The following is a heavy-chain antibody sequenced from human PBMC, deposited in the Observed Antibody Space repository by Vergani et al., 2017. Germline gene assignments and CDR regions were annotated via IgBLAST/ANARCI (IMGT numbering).Heavy chain of an antibody. CDR1: GFTFGDYA. V-gene: IGHV3-49*03. Sequence: EVQLVESGGGLVQPGRSLRLSCTASGFTFGDYAMSWFRQAPGKGLEWVGFIRSKAYGGTTEYAASVKGRFTISRDDSKSIAYLQMNSLRAEDTALYYCAKDPHYYYDSSGYSPPGFDYWGQGTLVTVSS. D-gene: IGHD3-22*01. CDR2: IRSKAYGGTT. CDR3: AKDPHYYYDSSGYSPPGFDY. J-gene: IGHJ4*02.